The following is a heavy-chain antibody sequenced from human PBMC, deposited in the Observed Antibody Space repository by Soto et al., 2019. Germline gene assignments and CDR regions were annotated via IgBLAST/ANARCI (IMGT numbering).Heavy chain of an antibody. D-gene: IGHD2-21*01. CDR2: IYYSGST. CDR1: GGSISSYY. J-gene: IGHJ6*03. CDR3: ARVGGGDSQFYYYYYMDV. Sequence: SETLSLTCTVSGGSISSYYWSWIRQPPGKGLEWIGYIYYSGSTNYNPSLKSRVTISVDTSKNQFSLKLSSVTAADTAVYYCARVGGGDSQFYYYYYMDVWGKGTTVTVSS. V-gene: IGHV4-59*01.